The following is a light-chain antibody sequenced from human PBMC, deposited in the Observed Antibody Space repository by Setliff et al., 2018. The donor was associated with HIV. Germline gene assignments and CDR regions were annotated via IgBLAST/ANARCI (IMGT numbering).Light chain of an antibody. CDR2: KDT. J-gene: IGLJ2*01. V-gene: IGLV3-25*03. CDR1: ALPKQY. Sequence: SYELTQAPPVSVSPGQTARITCSGDALPKQYAYWYQQKPGQAPVLVIYKDTERPSGIPERFSGSSSGTAVTLTISGVQAEDEADYYCQSADSSGTYVVFGGGTKVTVL. CDR3: QSADSSGTYVV.